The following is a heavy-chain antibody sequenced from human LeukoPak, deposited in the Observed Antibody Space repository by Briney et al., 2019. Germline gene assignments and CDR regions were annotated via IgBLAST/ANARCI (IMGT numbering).Heavy chain of an antibody. CDR1: GGTFSSYA. D-gene: IGHD5-12*01. CDR2: IIPIFGTA. V-gene: IGHV1-69*13. CDR3: ARRGEVATISVYYYYGMDV. J-gene: IGHJ6*02. Sequence: SVKVSCKASGGTFSSYAISWVRQAPGQGLEWMGEIIPIFGTANYAQKFQGRVTITADESTSTAYMELSSLRSEDTAVYYCARRGEVATISVYYYYGMDVWGQGTTVTVSS.